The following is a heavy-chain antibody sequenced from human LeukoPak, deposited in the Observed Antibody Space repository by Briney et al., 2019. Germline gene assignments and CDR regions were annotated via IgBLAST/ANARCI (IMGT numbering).Heavy chain of an antibody. J-gene: IGHJ4*02. Sequence: SETLSLTCAVYGGSFSGYYWSWIRQPPGKGLEWIGEINHSGSTNYNPSLKSRVTISVDTSKNQFSLKLSSVTAADTAVYYCARGGGSSWYRYFDYWGQGTLVTVSS. D-gene: IGHD6-13*01. CDR1: GGSFSGYY. CDR3: ARGGGSSWYRYFDY. CDR2: INHSGST. V-gene: IGHV4-34*01.